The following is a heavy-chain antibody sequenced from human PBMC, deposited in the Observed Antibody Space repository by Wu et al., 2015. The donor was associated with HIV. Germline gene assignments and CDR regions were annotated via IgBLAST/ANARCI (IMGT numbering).Heavy chain of an antibody. J-gene: IGHJ2*01. CDR1: GGTFSSYA. CDR3: AREANYYDSSGYYYVGWYFDL. D-gene: IGHD3-22*01. Sequence: QVQLVQSGAEVKKPGSSVKVSCKASGGTFSSYAISWVRQAPGQGLEWMGGIIPIFGTANYAQKFQGRVTITADESTSTAYMELSSLRSEDTAVYYCAREANYYDSSGYYYVGWYFDLWGRGTWSLSPQ. CDR2: IIPIFGTA. V-gene: IGHV1-69*12.